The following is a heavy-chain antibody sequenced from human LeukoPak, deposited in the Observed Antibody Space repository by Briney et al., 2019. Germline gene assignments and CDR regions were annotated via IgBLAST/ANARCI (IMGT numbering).Heavy chain of an antibody. J-gene: IGHJ4*02. D-gene: IGHD3-9*01. Sequence: ASVKVSCKASGGTFSSYAISWVRQAPGQGLEWMGGIIPIFGTANYAQKLQGRVTMTTDTSTSTAYMELRSLRSDDTAVYYCAYSANYDILTGYYNGNFDYWGQGTLVTVSS. V-gene: IGHV1-69*05. CDR2: IIPIFGTA. CDR1: GGTFSSYA. CDR3: AYSANYDILTGYYNGNFDY.